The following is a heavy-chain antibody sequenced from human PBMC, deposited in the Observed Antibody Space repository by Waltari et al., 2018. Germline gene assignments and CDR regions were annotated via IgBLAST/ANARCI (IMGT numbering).Heavy chain of an antibody. D-gene: IGHD3-10*01. Sequence: QVQLQESGPGLVKPSQTLSLTCTVSGCSISRGSYYWSWIRQPAGKGLEWIGRIDTSGSTKDNPTLKSRATISVDTSKNQYSLKMSSVPAADTAVYYCARGSYGSGSGWVDPWGQGTLVTVSS. J-gene: IGHJ5*02. CDR3: ARGSYGSGSGWVDP. CDR1: GCSISRGSYY. V-gene: IGHV4-61*02. CDR2: IDTSGST.